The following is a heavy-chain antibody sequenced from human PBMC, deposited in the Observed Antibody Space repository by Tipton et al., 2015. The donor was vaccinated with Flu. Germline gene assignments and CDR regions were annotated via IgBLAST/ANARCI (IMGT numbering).Heavy chain of an antibody. V-gene: IGHV3-53*01. Sequence: VQLVQSGGGLVQPGGSLRLSCAASGFGVSTNYMSWVRQAPGKGLEWVSVIYPDESNTYYADSVKGRFTISRDNSKYTVFLQMDSLTSDDTAIYYCTKALIPNTGGNWFDPWGQGTLVAVSS. CDR2: IYPDESNT. D-gene: IGHD1-26*01. CDR3: TKALIPNTGGNWFDP. CDR1: GFGVSTNY. J-gene: IGHJ5*02.